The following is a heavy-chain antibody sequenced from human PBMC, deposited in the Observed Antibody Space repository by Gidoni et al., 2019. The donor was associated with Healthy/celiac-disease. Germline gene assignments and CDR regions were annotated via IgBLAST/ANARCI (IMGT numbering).Heavy chain of an antibody. CDR3: AREGGSSGWKGVSYFQH. D-gene: IGHD6-19*01. Sequence: EVQLVESGGGLVQPGGSLRLSCAASGFTFSSYSMNWGRQAPGKGLEWVSYISSSSSTIYYADSVKGRFTISRDNAKNSLYLQMNSLRAEDTAVYYCAREGGSSGWKGVSYFQHWGQGTLVTVSS. CDR2: ISSSSSTI. V-gene: IGHV3-48*04. J-gene: IGHJ1*01. CDR1: GFTFSSYS.